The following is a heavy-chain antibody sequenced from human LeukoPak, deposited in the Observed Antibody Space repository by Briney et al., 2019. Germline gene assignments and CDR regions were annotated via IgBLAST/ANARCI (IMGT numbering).Heavy chain of an antibody. Sequence: GGSLRLSCAASGFTVSSNYMSWVRQAPGKGLEWVSAISGSGGSTYYADSVKGRFTISRDNSKNTLYLQMNSLRAEDTAVHYCAKDPDCTSGICYTFIDYWGQGTLVTVSS. J-gene: IGHJ4*02. D-gene: IGHD2-8*01. CDR1: GFTVSSNY. CDR3: AKDPDCTSGICYTFIDY. V-gene: IGHV3-23*01. CDR2: ISGSGGST.